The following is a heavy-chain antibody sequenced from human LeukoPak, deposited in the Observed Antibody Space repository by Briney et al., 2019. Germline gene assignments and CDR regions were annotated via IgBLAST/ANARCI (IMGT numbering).Heavy chain of an antibody. V-gene: IGHV4-34*01. CDR3: ARRVGDY. D-gene: IGHD2-15*01. CDR2: INHSGST. Sequence: SETLSLTCAVYGGSFSGYYWSWIRQPPGKGLEWIGEINHSGSTNYNPSLKSRVTISVDTSKDQFSLKLSSVTAADTAVYYCARRVGDYWGQGTLVTVSS. CDR1: GGSFSGYY. J-gene: IGHJ4*02.